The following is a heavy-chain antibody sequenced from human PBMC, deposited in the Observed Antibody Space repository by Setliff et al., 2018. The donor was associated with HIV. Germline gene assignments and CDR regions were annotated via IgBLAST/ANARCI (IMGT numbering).Heavy chain of an antibody. V-gene: IGHV5-51*01. Sequence: LKISCQGFGYSFVSYWIGWVRHRPGKGLEWMAIVYPPDSETVYSPSFQGQVTISVDNSISTTFLQWSSLRASDTAIYFCVRHITNPRWAYFDYWGQGTPVTVSS. CDR3: VRHITNPRWAYFDY. CDR1: GYSFVSYW. CDR2: VYPPDSET. D-gene: IGHD1-20*01. J-gene: IGHJ4*02.